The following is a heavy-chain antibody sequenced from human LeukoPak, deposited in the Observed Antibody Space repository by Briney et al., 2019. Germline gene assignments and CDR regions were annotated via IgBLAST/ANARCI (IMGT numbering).Heavy chain of an antibody. Sequence: ASVKVSCKASGGTFSSYAISWVRQAPGQGLEWMGGIIPIFGTANYAQKFQGRVTITADKSTSTAYMELSSLRSEDTAVYFCARVFKRVITFGEKIVNPKYYLDYWGQGTLVIVSS. D-gene: IGHD3-16*01. CDR3: ARVFKRVITFGEKIVNPKYYLDY. CDR2: IIPIFGTA. CDR1: GGTFSSYA. J-gene: IGHJ4*02. V-gene: IGHV1-69*06.